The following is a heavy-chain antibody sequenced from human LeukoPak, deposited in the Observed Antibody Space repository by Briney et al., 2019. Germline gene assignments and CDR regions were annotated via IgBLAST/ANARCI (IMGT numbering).Heavy chain of an antibody. Sequence: GGSLRLSCAASGFTFSSYAMYWVRQTPGKGLEYVSAISTNGGGTYYTNSVKGRFTISRDNSMNTLYLQMGSLRPEDMAVYYCARVPSDCGSGTCYSLNYFDYWGQGTLVTVSS. J-gene: IGHJ4*02. CDR2: ISTNGGGT. V-gene: IGHV3-64*01. D-gene: IGHD2-21*02. CDR3: ARVPSDCGSGTCYSLNYFDY. CDR1: GFTFSSYA.